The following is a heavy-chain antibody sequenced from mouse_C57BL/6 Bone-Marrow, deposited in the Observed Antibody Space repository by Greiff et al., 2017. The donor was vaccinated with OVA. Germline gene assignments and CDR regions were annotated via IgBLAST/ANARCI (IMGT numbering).Heavy chain of an antibody. D-gene: IGHD3-2*02. CDR2: ISDGGSYT. V-gene: IGHV5-4*03. CDR3: AMRGSSQLRLFYYAMDY. J-gene: IGHJ4*01. Sequence: EVKLMESGGGLVKPGGSLKLSCAASGFTFSSYAMSWVRQTPEKRLEWVATISDGGSYTYYPDNVKGRFTISRDNAKNNLYLQMSHLKSEDTAMYYCAMRGSSQLRLFYYAMDYWGQGTSVTVSS. CDR1: GFTFSSYA.